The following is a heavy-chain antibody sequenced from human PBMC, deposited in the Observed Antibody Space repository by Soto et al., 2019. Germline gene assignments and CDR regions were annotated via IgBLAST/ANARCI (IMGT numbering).Heavy chain of an antibody. V-gene: IGHV1-18*01. CDR2: ISAYNGNT. CDR3: ARGTGTTPWDYYYGMDV. Sequence: ASVKVSCKASGYTFTSYGISWVRQAPGQGLEWMGWISAYNGNTNYAQKLQGRVTMTTDTSTSTAYMELRSLRSDDTAVYYCARGTGTTPWDYYYGMDVWGQGTTVTVSS. D-gene: IGHD1-1*01. J-gene: IGHJ6*02. CDR1: GYTFTSYG.